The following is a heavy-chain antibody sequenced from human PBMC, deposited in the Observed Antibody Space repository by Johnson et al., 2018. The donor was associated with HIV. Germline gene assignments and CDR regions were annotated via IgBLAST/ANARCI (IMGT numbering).Heavy chain of an antibody. J-gene: IGHJ3*02. V-gene: IGHV3-74*01. Sequence: VLLVESGGGLIQPGGSLRLSCAASGFTFSSYWMHWVRQAPGKGLVWVSRINSDGSSTRYADSVKGRFTISRDNAKNTLYLQMNSLRAGDTAVYYCAREAQTHAFDIWGQGTMVTVSS. D-gene: IGHD4-23*01. CDR2: INSDGSST. CDR1: GFTFSSYW. CDR3: AREAQTHAFDI.